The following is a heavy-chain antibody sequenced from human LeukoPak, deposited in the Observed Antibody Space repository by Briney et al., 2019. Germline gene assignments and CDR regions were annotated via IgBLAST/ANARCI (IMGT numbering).Heavy chain of an antibody. CDR2: ISYDGSNK. V-gene: IGHV3-30*18. CDR1: GFTFSSYG. CDR3: AKFDYYGSGSYRGPDAFDI. Sequence: PGRSLRLSCAASGFTFSSYGMHWVRQAPGKGLEWVAVISYDGSNKYYADSVKGRFTISRDNSKNTLYLQMNSLRAEDTAVYYCAKFDYYGSGSYRGPDAFDIWGQGTMVTVSS. D-gene: IGHD3-10*01. J-gene: IGHJ3*02.